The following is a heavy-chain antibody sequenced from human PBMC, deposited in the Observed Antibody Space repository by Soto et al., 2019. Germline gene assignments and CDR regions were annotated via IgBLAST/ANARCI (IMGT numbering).Heavy chain of an antibody. J-gene: IGHJ4*02. CDR1: GFTFSSYG. V-gene: IGHV3-33*01. D-gene: IGHD6-6*01. Sequence: PGGSLRLSCAASGFTFSSYGMHWVRQAPGKGLEWVAVIWYDGSNKYYADSVKGRFTISRDNSKNTLYLQMNSLRAEDTAVYYCARDPSGAARQGNDYWGQGTLVTVSS. CDR3: ARDPSGAARQGNDY. CDR2: IWYDGSNK.